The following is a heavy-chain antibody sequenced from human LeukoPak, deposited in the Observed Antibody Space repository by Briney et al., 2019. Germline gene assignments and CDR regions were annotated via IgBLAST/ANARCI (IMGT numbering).Heavy chain of an antibody. V-gene: IGHV3-21*01. CDR1: GFTFSSYS. CDR3: ARDLSGSYYVAHNLDY. CDR2: ISSSSSYI. D-gene: IGHD1-26*01. J-gene: IGHJ4*02. Sequence: PGGSLRLSCAASGFTFSSYSMNWVRQAPGKGLEWVSSISSSSSYIYYADSVKGRFTISRDNSKNTLYLQMNSLRAEDTAVYYCARDLSGSYYVAHNLDYWGQGTLVTVSS.